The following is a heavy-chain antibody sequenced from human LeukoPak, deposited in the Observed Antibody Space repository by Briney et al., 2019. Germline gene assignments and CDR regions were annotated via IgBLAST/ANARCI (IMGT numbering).Heavy chain of an antibody. CDR2: ISSSSSYI. J-gene: IGHJ4*02. D-gene: IGHD5-12*01. CDR3: ARDSGYDFEDY. V-gene: IGHV3-21*01. CDR1: GFTFSSYS. Sequence: GGSLRLSCAASGFTFSSYSMNWVRQAPGKELERVSSISSSSSYIYYADSVKGRFTISRDNAKNSLYLQMNSLRAEDTAVYYCARDSGYDFEDYWGQGTLVTVSS.